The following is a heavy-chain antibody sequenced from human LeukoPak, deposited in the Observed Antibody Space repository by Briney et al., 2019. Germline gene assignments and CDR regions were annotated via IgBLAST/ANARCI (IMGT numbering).Heavy chain of an antibody. CDR2: INPNSGGT. Sequence: ASVKVSCKASGYTFTGYYMHWVRQAPGQGLEWMGRINPNSGGTNYAQKFQGRDTINRDRAISTEYMEVSRLRSDDTAVYYCARVEGAVAGDDYWGQGTLVTVSS. J-gene: IGHJ4*02. V-gene: IGHV1-2*06. CDR1: GYTFTGYY. D-gene: IGHD6-19*01. CDR3: ARVEGAVAGDDY.